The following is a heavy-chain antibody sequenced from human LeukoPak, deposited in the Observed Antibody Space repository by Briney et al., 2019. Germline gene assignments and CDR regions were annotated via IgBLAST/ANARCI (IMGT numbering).Heavy chain of an antibody. CDR2: IYSGGST. CDR1: GFTVRSNY. D-gene: IGHD3-3*01. Sequence: PGGSLRLSCAASGFTVRSNYMSWVRQAPGKGLEWVSVIYSGGSTYYADSVKGRFTISRDNSKNTLYLQMNSLRAEDTAVYYCARASPYYDFWSGYYTPGGAFDYWGQGTLVTVSS. CDR3: ARASPYYDFWSGYYTPGGAFDY. J-gene: IGHJ4*02. V-gene: IGHV3-66*01.